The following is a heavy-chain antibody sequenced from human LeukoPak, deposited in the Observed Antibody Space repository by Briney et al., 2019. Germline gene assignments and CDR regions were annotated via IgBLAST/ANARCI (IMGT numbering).Heavy chain of an antibody. V-gene: IGHV1-69*01. CDR1: GGTFSGYA. Sequence: SVKVSCKASGGTFSGYAISWVRQAPGQGLEWMGGIIPIFGTANYAQKFQGRVTITADESTSTAYMELSSLRSEDTAVYYCARDGSRVPNPYCSSTSCHDAFDIWGQGTMVTVSS. J-gene: IGHJ3*02. CDR2: IIPIFGTA. D-gene: IGHD2-2*01. CDR3: ARDGSRVPNPYCSSTSCHDAFDI.